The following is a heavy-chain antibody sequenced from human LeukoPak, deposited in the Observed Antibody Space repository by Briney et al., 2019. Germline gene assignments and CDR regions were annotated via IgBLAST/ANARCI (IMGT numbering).Heavy chain of an antibody. D-gene: IGHD3-3*01. Sequence: ASVKVSCKASGYTFTGYYMHWVRQAPGQGLEWMGWINPNSGGTNYAQKFRGRVTMTRDTSISTAYMELSRLRSDDTAVYYCATTYYDFWSGYRLNWYFDLWGRGTLVTVSS. CDR2: INPNSGGT. CDR1: GYTFTGYY. J-gene: IGHJ2*01. CDR3: ATTYYDFWSGYRLNWYFDL. V-gene: IGHV1-2*02.